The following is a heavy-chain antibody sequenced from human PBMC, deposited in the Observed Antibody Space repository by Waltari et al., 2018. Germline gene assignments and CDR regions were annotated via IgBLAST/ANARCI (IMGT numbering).Heavy chain of an antibody. Sequence: QVQLQESGPGLVKPSETLSLPCSVSGGSITTPKFYWGWIRQPPGQALEWIGTISHSGATYTFPSLQSRVTLSRDTSKNQFSLTLGSVTASDTAVYYCAAYIGASVGTAAFDVWGQGTMVTVSS. CDR3: AAYIGASVGTAAFDV. CDR1: GGSITTPKFY. J-gene: IGHJ3*01. CDR2: ISHSGAT. D-gene: IGHD5-12*01. V-gene: IGHV4-39*01.